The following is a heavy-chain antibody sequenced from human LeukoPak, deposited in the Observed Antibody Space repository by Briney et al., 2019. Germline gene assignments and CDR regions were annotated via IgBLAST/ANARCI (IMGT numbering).Heavy chain of an antibody. V-gene: IGHV4-59*01. D-gene: IGHD1-1*01. Sequence: SETLSLTCSVSGASFSTNYWSWLRQPPGRGLEWIGYVFDSGSTNYNPSLKSRVTISVDTSTKQFSLRLSSVTAADTAVYYCARLYQQSKWKYYYYYMDVWGKGTAVTVSS. CDR2: VFDSGST. J-gene: IGHJ6*03. CDR1: GASFSTNY. CDR3: ARLYQQSKWKYYYYYMDV.